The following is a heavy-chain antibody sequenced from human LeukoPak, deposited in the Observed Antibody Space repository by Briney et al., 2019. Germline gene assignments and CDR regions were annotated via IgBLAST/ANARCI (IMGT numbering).Heavy chain of an antibody. CDR1: GGSISSYY. V-gene: IGHV4-59*01. CDR3: AASSLYHYDSSGYFFRPDFDY. J-gene: IGHJ4*02. CDR2: IYYSGST. Sequence: SETLSLTCTVSGGSISSYYWSWLRQPPGKGLEWIGYIYYSGSTNYNPSLKSRVTISVDTSKNQFSLKLSSVTAADTAVYYCAASSLYHYDSSGYFFRPDFDYWGQGTLVTVSS. D-gene: IGHD3-22*01.